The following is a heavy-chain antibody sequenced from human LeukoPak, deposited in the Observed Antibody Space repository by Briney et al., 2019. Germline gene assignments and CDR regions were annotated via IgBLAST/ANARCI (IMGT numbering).Heavy chain of an antibody. D-gene: IGHD2-15*01. J-gene: IGHJ4*02. V-gene: IGHV1-69*05. CDR2: IIPIFGTA. Sequence: ASVKVSCRASGGTFSSYAISLVRQAPGQGLEWMGGIIPIFGTANYAQKFQGRVTITTDESTSIAYMELSSLRSEDTAVYYCSRDEIVPLWGQRTLVTVSS. CDR3: SRDEIVPL. CDR1: GGTFSSYA.